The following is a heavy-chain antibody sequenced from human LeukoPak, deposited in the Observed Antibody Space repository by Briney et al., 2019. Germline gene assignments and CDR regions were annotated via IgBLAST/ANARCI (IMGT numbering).Heavy chain of an antibody. V-gene: IGHV4-34*01. J-gene: IGHJ1*01. CDR1: GFTFNSYE. CDR3: ERDIVPAAIFMFQH. Sequence: PGGSLRLXCAASGFTFNSYEMNWIRQPPGKGLEWIGEINHSGSTNYNPSLKSRVTISVDTSKNQFSLKLSSVTAADTAVYYCERDIVPAAIFMFQHWGQGTLVTVSS. CDR2: INHSGST. D-gene: IGHD2-2*02.